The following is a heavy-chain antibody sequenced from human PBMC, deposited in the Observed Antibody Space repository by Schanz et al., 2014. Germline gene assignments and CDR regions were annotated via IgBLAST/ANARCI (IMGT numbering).Heavy chain of an antibody. Sequence: EVQLAESGGGLVQPGGSLRLSCAASTFTFSSDWMSWVRQAPGKGLEWVSAISGGGGSTYYADSVKGRFTISRDNSKNTLYLQMNSLRAEDTAVYYCARIGGSVFDYWAQGTLVTVSS. J-gene: IGHJ4*02. D-gene: IGHD3-10*01. CDR1: TFTFSSDW. CDR3: ARIGGSVFDY. CDR2: ISGGGGST. V-gene: IGHV3-23*04.